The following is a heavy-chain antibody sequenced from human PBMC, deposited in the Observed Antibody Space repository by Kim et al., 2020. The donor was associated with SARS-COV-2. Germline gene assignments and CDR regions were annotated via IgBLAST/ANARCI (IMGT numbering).Heavy chain of an antibody. CDR3: AKGPIAVVPGGKMWLDP. Sequence: GGSLRLSCEASGLTFRNYGMHWVRQAPGKGLEWVADISYDGTIQYYGDSVEGRFTISRDNSKNTLYLQMNSLRVEDTAVYYCAKGPIAVVPGGKMWLDPWGQGTLVTVSS. V-gene: IGHV3-30*18. D-gene: IGHD2-2*01. J-gene: IGHJ5*02. CDR2: ISYDGTIQ. CDR1: GLTFRNYG.